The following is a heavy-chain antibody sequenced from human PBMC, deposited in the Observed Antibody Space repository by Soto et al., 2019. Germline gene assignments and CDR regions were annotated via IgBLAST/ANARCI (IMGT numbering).Heavy chain of an antibody. CDR1: GYSFTSYC. CDR3: ARHDSSGWPEYYYYGMDV. V-gene: IGHV5-51*01. J-gene: IGHJ6*02. CDR2: IYPGDSDT. D-gene: IGHD6-19*01. Sequence: GESLKISCEGSGYSFTSYCIGWVLQMPWRGLEWMGIIYPGDSDTRYSPSFQGQVTISADKSISTAYLQWSSLKASDTAMYYCARHDSSGWPEYYYYGMDVWGQGTTVTVSS.